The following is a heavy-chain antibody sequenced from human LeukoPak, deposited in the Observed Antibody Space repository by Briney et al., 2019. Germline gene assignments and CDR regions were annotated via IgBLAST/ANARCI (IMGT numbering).Heavy chain of an antibody. J-gene: IGHJ3*02. CDR1: GGSISSYY. CDR3: ARSTRKAVRVGRDAFDI. V-gene: IGHV4-59*01. Sequence: SETLSLTCTVSGGSISSYYWSWIRQPPGKGLEWIGYIYYSGSTNYNPSLKSRVTISVDTSKNQFSLKLSSVTAADTAVYYCARSTRKAVRVGRDAFDIWGQGTMVTVSS. D-gene: IGHD1-26*01. CDR2: IYYSGST.